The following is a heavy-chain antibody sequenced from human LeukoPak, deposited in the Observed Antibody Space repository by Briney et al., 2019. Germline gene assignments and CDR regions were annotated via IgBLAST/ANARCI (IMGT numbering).Heavy chain of an antibody. J-gene: IGHJ6*03. V-gene: IGHV3-73*01. Sequence: GGSLRLSCAASGFTFSGSAMHWVRQASGKGLEWVGRIRSKANSYATAYAASVKGRFTISRDDSKNTAYLQMNSLKTEDTAVYYCARGQQLSVRYYYYYYMDVWGKGTTVTVSS. CDR1: GFTFSGSA. CDR3: ARGQQLSVRYYYYYYMDV. CDR2: IRSKANSYAT. D-gene: IGHD6-13*01.